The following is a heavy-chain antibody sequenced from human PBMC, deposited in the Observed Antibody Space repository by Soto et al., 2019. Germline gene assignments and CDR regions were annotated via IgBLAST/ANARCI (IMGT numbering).Heavy chain of an antibody. Sequence: QVQLVQSGAEVKRPGASVKVSCKTSGYTFTNYYMHWVRQAPGQGLECMGWINPNSGGTMFAQKFQGRVTMTRDTSIRTACMELTSLSSDDTAVYYCARGSSWNSNWFDPWGQGTLVTVSS. D-gene: IGHD6-13*01. V-gene: IGHV1-2*02. CDR2: INPNSGGT. J-gene: IGHJ5*02. CDR3: ARGSSWNSNWFDP. CDR1: GYTFTNYY.